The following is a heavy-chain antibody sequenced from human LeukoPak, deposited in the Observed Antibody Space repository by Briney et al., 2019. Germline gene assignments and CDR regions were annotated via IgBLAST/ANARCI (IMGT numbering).Heavy chain of an antibody. D-gene: IGHD3-10*01. Sequence: PGGSLRLSCAASGFTFSNYGMTWVRQAPGKGLEWVSSISSSSSYIYYADSVKGRFTISRDNAKNSLYLQMNSLRAEDTAVYYCARFDHLDYYGSGSYSVPYYYYGMDVWGQGTTVTVSS. CDR3: ARFDHLDYYGSGSYSVPYYYYGMDV. CDR2: ISSSSSYI. J-gene: IGHJ6*02. V-gene: IGHV3-21*01. CDR1: GFTFSNYG.